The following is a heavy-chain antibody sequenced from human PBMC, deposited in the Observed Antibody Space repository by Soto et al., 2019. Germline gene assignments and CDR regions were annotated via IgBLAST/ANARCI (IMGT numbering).Heavy chain of an antibody. CDR2: TYYRSKWYN. Sequence: SQTLSLTCAISGDCVSSNSAAWNWIRQSPSRGLEWLGRTYYRSKWYNDYAVSVKSRVPINTDTSKNKFSLQLNSVTPEDTAVYYCARDDYGGSARFDYWGQGTLVTVSS. CDR3: ARDDYGGSARFDY. J-gene: IGHJ4*02. CDR1: GDCVSSNSAA. D-gene: IGHD4-17*01. V-gene: IGHV6-1*01.